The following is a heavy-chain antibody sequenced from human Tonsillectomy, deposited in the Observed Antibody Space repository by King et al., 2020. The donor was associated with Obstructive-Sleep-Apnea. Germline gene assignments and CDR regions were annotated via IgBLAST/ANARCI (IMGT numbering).Heavy chain of an antibody. D-gene: IGHD4-23*01. V-gene: IGHV4-59*01. J-gene: IGHJ3*02. Sequence: VQLQESGPGLVKPSETLSLTCTVSGGSISSYSWTWIRQPPGKGLEWIGYIYNTGCTNYNPSLKSRVTISIDTSKNQFSLKLSSVTAADTAVYYCARVWSTVVTNDAFDIWGQGTMVTVSS. CDR3: ARVWSTVVTNDAFDI. CDR1: GGSISSYS. CDR2: IYNTGCT.